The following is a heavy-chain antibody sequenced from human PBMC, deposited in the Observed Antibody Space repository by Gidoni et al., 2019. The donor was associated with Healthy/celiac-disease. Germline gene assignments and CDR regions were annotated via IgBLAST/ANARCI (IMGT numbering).Heavy chain of an antibody. V-gene: IGHV3-30*18. CDR3: ANGGNSVY. CDR2: ISYDGSNK. D-gene: IGHD2-21*02. J-gene: IGHJ4*02. Sequence: QVQLVESGGGVVQPGRSLRLSCAASGFTFSSYGMHWVPQAPGKGLEWWAVISYDGSNKYYADSVKGRFTISRDNSKNTLYLQMNSLRAEDTAVYYCANGGNSVYWGQGTLVTVSS. CDR1: GFTFSSYG.